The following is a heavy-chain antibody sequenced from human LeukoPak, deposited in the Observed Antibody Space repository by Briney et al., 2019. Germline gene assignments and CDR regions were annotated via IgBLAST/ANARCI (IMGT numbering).Heavy chain of an antibody. V-gene: IGHV3-15*01. CDR3: TTRSSTSVQWIQLWLHHIADAFDI. J-gene: IGHJ3*02. Sequence: GSLRLSCAASGFTFSNAWMSWVRQAPGKGLEWVGRIKSKTDGGTTDYAAPVKGRFTISRDDSKNTLYLQMNSLKTEDTAVYYCTTRSSTSVQWIQLWLHHIADAFDIWGQGTMVTVSS. CDR1: GFTFSNAW. CDR2: IKSKTDGGTT. D-gene: IGHD5-18*01.